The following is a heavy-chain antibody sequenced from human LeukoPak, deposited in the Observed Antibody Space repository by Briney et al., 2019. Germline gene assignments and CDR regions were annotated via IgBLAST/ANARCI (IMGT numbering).Heavy chain of an antibody. CDR2: ISNSGSI. V-gene: IGHV3-11*01. CDR1: GFTSGTSW. D-gene: IGHD1/OR15-1a*01. Sequence: GGSLRLSCAASGFTSGTSWMSWVRQAPGKGLEWVSYISNSGSIYYADSVKGRFSISRDNAKNSLYLQMNSLRAEDTAVYYCAKDILEHGLFFDYWGQGTLVTVSS. CDR3: AKDILEHGLFFDY. J-gene: IGHJ4*02.